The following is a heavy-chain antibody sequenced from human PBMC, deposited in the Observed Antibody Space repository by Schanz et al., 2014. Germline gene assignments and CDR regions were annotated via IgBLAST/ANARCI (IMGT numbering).Heavy chain of an antibody. Sequence: EVQLVESGGGLVQPGGSLRLSCAASGFTFSTYCMSWVRQAPGKGLEWVANIKQDESERSYVDSVKGRFTISRDNAKNSLYLQMNSLRAEDMAVYYCARDKGGYYPFDYWGQGTLVTVSS. V-gene: IGHV3-7*01. CDR2: IKQDESER. CDR3: ARDKGGYYPFDY. D-gene: IGHD3-3*01. CDR1: GFTFSTYC. J-gene: IGHJ4*02.